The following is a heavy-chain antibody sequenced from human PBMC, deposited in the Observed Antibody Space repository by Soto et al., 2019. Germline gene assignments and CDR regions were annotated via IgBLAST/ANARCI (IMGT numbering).Heavy chain of an antibody. Sequence: PGGSLRSSCAAFGITFKSDAMGWVRQAPGKGLEWVSAISGSGGSTYYAGSVKGRFTISRDNSKNTLYLQMNSLRAEDTAVYYCAKNYYDRSGASFFDSWGEGTRVTVSP. D-gene: IGHD3-22*01. CDR2: ISGSGGST. J-gene: IGHJ4*02. CDR3: AKNYYDRSGASFFDS. CDR1: GITFKSDA. V-gene: IGHV3-23*01.